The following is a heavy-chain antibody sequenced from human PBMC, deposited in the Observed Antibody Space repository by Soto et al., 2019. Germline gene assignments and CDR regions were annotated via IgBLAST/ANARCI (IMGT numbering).Heavy chain of an antibody. D-gene: IGHD2-15*01. V-gene: IGHV3-23*01. Sequence: GGSLRLSCAASGFTFSSYAMSWVRQAPGKGLEWVSAISGSGGSTYYADSVKGRFTISRDNSKNTLYLQMNSLRAEDTAVYYCAKGCSGGSCYSIRDYWGQGTLVTVSS. CDR1: GFTFSSYA. CDR3: AKGCSGGSCYSIRDY. CDR2: ISGSGGST. J-gene: IGHJ4*02.